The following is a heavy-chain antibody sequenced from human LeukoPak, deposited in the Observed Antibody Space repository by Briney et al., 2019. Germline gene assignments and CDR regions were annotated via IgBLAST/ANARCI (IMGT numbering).Heavy chain of an antibody. D-gene: IGHD3-9*01. CDR3: ARVIRPYYDILTGSWEYFDY. V-gene: IGHV1-69*05. J-gene: IGHJ4*02. CDR1: GGTFGSYA. CDR2: IIPIFGTA. Sequence: SVKVSCKASGGTFGSYAISWLRQAPGQGLEWMGRIIPIFGTANYAQKFQGRVTITTDESTSTAYMELSSLRSEDTAVYYCARVIRPYYDILTGSWEYFDYWGQGTLVTVSS.